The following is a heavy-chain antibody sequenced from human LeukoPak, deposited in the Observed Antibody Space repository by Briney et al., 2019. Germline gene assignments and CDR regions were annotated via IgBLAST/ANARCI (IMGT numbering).Heavy chain of an antibody. CDR3: ARGGLLRQHNALDI. CDR1: GGSFSGYY. V-gene: IGHV4-34*01. Sequence: SETLSLTCAVYGGSFSGYYWSWIRQPPGKGLEWIGEINHSGSTNYNPSLKSRVTISVDTSKNQFSLKLSSVTAADTAVYYCARGGLLRQHNALDIWGQGTMVTVSS. J-gene: IGHJ3*02. D-gene: IGHD2-15*01. CDR2: INHSGST.